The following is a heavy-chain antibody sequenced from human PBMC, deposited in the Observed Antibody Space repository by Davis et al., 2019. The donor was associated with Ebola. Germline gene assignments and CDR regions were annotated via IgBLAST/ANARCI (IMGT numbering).Heavy chain of an antibody. V-gene: IGHV1-2*02. Sequence: ASVKVSCKASGYTFTSYGISWVRQAPGQGLEWMGWINPNSGGTNYAQKFQGRVTMTRDTSISTAYMELSRLRSDDTDVYYCARVLPYYYDSSGYYPFDYWGQGTLVTVSS. D-gene: IGHD3-22*01. J-gene: IGHJ4*02. CDR2: INPNSGGT. CDR1: GYTFTSYG. CDR3: ARVLPYYYDSSGYYPFDY.